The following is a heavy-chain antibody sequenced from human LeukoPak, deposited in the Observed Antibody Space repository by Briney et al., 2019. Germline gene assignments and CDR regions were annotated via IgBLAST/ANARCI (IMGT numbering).Heavy chain of an antibody. CDR1: GGSISSGDYY. CDR3: ARDGNYYGSGSYYQAFDY. J-gene: IGHJ4*02. V-gene: IGHV4-30-4*01. Sequence: SETLSLTCTVSGGSISSGDYYWSWIRQPPGKGLEWIGYIYYSGSTYCNPSLKSRVTISVDTSKNQFSLKLSSVTAADTAVYYCARDGNYYGSGSYYQAFDYWGQGTLVTVSS. D-gene: IGHD3-10*01. CDR2: IYYSGST.